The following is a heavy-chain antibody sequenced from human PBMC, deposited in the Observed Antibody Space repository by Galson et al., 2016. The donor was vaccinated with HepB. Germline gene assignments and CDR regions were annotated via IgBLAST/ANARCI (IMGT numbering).Heavy chain of an antibody. CDR2: IYWDDDK. D-gene: IGHD6-13*01. V-gene: IGHV2-5*02. CDR1: GFSLKSRGVG. J-gene: IGHJ4*02. CDR3: AHIEDRYISTWYPFFDY. Sequence: PALVKPTQTLRLTCAFSGFSLKSRGVGVGWFRQPPSKALECLALIYWDDDKKYSPSLGYRLTVTKDTSKNQVVLTLTDVDPADTATYYCAHIEDRYISTWYPFFDYWGQGTLVTVSS.